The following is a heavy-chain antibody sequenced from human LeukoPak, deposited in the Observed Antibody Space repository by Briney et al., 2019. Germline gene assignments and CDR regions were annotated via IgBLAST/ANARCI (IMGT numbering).Heavy chain of an antibody. Sequence: KPGGSLRLSCAASGFTFSSYWMHWVRQAPGKGLEWVSAISASGASTYYADSVKGRFTSSRDNSKNTLYLQMNSLRAEDTAVYYCSTGGYYDSSGYLDYWGQGTLVSVSS. CDR2: ISASGAST. CDR1: GFTFSSYW. CDR3: STGGYYDSSGYLDY. J-gene: IGHJ4*02. D-gene: IGHD3-22*01. V-gene: IGHV3-23*01.